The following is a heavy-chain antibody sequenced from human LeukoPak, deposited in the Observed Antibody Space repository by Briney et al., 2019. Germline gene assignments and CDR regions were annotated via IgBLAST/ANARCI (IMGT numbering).Heavy chain of an antibody. CDR2: IRHDGSYQ. V-gene: IGHV3-30*02. CDR3: AKNRDSSDYPRDFDY. CDR1: RFTFSSYG. Sequence: GGSLRLSCAASRFTFSSYGMDWVRQTPGKGLEWVAFIRHDGSYQQYADSVKGRFTVSRDNSKDTVYLQMNSLRTEDTAVYYCAKNRDSSDYPRDFDYWGQGTLVTVSS. D-gene: IGHD6-19*01. J-gene: IGHJ4*02.